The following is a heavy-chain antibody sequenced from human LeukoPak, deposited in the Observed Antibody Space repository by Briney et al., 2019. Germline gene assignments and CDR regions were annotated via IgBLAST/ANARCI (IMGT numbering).Heavy chain of an antibody. D-gene: IGHD6-13*01. CDR3: ARDRQSSSWYPTYYFDY. Sequence: SETLSLTCTVSGGSISSSSYYWGWIRQPPGKGLEWIGSIYYSGSTYYNPSLKSRVTISVDTSKNQFSLKLSSVTAADTAVYSCARDRQSSSWYPTYYFDYWGQGALVTVSS. CDR2: IYYSGST. V-gene: IGHV4-39*07. CDR1: GGSISSSSYY. J-gene: IGHJ4*02.